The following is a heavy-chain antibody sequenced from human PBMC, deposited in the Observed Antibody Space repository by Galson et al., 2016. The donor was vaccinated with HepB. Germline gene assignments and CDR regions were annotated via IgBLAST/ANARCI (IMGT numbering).Heavy chain of an antibody. CDR3: SPHPNSMRV. J-gene: IGHJ3*01. Sequence: SLRLSCAVYGFTVSNNYISWVRQAPGKGLEWVSLIYSGGATYYADAVKGRFTISRDNSKNTLYLQMNNLRAEDTAGYYCSPHPNSMRVWGQGTMVTVSS. V-gene: IGHV3-66*01. CDR1: GFTVSNNY. CDR2: IYSGGAT.